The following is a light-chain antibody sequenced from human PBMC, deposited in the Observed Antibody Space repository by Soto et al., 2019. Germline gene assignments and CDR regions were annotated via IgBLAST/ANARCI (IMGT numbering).Light chain of an antibody. Sequence: EIVLTQSPGTLSLSPGERATLSCRASQSIRRNYLAWYQQKPGQAPRVVIYDASSRATGIPDRISGSGSGTDFTLTISRLEPEDFAVYYCQQYGSPPYTFGGGTKVEIK. J-gene: IGKJ4*01. CDR1: QSIRRNY. CDR2: DAS. V-gene: IGKV3-20*01. CDR3: QQYGSPPYT.